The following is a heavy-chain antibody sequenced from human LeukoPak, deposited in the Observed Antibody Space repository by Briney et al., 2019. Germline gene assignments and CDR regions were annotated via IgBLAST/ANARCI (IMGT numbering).Heavy chain of an antibody. J-gene: IGHJ4*02. V-gene: IGHV1-8*03. CDR3: ARGTEYSYGIDY. Sequence: ASVKVSCKASGYTFTGYYMHWVRQATGQGLEWMGWMNPNSGNTGYAQKFQGRVTITRNTSISTAYMELSSLRSEDTAVYYCARGTEYSYGIDYWGQGTLVTVPS. CDR2: MNPNSGNT. D-gene: IGHD5-18*01. CDR1: GYTFTGYY.